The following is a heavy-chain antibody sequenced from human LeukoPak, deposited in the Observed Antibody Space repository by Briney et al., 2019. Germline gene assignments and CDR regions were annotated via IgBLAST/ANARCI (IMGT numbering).Heavy chain of an antibody. Sequence: PGGSLRLSCAASGFTFDDYAMHWVRQAPGKGLEWVSGISWNSGSIGYADSVKGRFTISRDNAKNSLYLQMNSLRAEDTALYYCAXANSGYDLFDYWGQGTLVTVSS. CDR1: GFTFDDYA. J-gene: IGHJ4*02. D-gene: IGHD5-12*01. CDR2: ISWNSGSI. V-gene: IGHV3-9*01. CDR3: AXANSGYDLFDY.